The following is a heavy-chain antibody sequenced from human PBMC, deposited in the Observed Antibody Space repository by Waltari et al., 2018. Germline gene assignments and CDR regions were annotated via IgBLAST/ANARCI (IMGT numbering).Heavy chain of an antibody. CDR2: IYSGGST. D-gene: IGHD6-13*01. Sequence: EVQLVESGGGLVQPGGSLRLSCAASGFTVSSNYMSWVRQAPVRGLEWVSVIYSGGSTYYADSVKGRFTISRHNSKNTLYLQMNSLRAEDTAVYYCARDGRAGAAAAGDYYYYGMDVWGQGTTVTVSS. V-gene: IGHV3-53*04. CDR3: ARDGRAGAAAAGDYYYYGMDV. CDR1: GFTVSSNY. J-gene: IGHJ6*02.